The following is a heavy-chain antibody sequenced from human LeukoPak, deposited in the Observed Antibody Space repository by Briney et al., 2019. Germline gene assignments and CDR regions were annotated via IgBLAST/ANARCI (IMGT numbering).Heavy chain of an antibody. CDR3: STGVGRGWSLGY. CDR2: IKSKADGGTT. J-gene: IGHJ4*02. Sequence: GGSLRLSCAASGVTFSSYEMNWVRQAPGKGLGWVGRIKSKADGGTTDFAAPVKGRFTISRDDSKNTLYLQMNSLKTEDTAVYYCSTGVGRGWSLGYWGQGTLVTVSS. D-gene: IGHD6-19*01. CDR1: GVTFSSYE. V-gene: IGHV3-15*01.